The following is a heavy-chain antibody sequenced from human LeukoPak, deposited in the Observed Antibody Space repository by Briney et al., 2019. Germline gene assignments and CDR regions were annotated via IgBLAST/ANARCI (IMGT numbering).Heavy chain of an antibody. CDR2: IFPIFGTA. V-gene: IGHV1-69*01. CDR3: ARDYPVVPAAYYCSNGMGV. Sequence: GSSVKVSCKASGGTLRSYAISWVRQAPGQGLAWMGGIFPIFGTANYAQKFQDRVTITADESTRPAYMELSSLRSKDTAVYLCARDYPVVPAAYYCSNGMGVGGQGTTVTVSS. J-gene: IGHJ6*02. CDR1: GGTLRSYA. D-gene: IGHD2-2*01.